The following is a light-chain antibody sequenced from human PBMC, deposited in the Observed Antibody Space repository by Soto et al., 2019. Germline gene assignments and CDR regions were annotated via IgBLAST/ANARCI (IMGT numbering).Light chain of an antibody. V-gene: IGKV1-5*03. J-gene: IGKJ1*01. CDR2: QAS. CDR3: QQYNSYSQT. CDR1: QRISYW. Sequence: DIQMTQSPSTLSASVGDRVTITCRASQRISYWLAWYQQKPGKVPKLLIYQASSLESVVPSRFSGSGSGTEFTLTISSLQPDDFATYYCQQYNSYSQTFGQGTKVDIK.